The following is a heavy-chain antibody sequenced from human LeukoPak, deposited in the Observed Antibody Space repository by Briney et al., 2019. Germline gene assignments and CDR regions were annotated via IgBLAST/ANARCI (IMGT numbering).Heavy chain of an antibody. J-gene: IGHJ4*02. Sequence: PGGSLRLSCAASGFTFSSYDMIWVRQVTGKGLEWVSSIGTVGDTHYLDSVKGRFTISRENGENSFYLQMNDLRAGDTAVYYCARAPPGSGWLVDYWGQGTLVTVSS. CDR3: ARAPPGSGWLVDY. CDR1: GFTFSSYD. CDR2: IGTVGDT. D-gene: IGHD6-19*01. V-gene: IGHV3-13*04.